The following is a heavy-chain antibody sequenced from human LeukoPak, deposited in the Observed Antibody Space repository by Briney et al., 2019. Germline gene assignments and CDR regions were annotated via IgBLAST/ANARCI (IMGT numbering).Heavy chain of an antibody. V-gene: IGHV3-33*01. CDR1: GFTFRGYS. Sequence: GGSLRLSCAESGFTFRGYSMRWLPQAPGKGLEWVAVIWYDGSNKYYADSVKGRVTISRDNSNNTLYLQMNSLRAEDTAVYYCGRGILQTGVLFDYWRQGTLVTVPS. J-gene: IGHJ4*02. D-gene: IGHD2-15*01. CDR2: IWYDGSNK. CDR3: GRGILQTGVLFDY.